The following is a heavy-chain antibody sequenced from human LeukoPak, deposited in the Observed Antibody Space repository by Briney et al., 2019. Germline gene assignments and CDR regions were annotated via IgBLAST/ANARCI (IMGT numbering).Heavy chain of an antibody. Sequence: PGGSLRLSCAASGFTFSSYWMSWVRQAPGKGLEWVANIKQDGSEKYYVDSVKGRFTISRDNAKNSLYLQMNSLRAEDTAVYYCARDGGRGAVGFVYAFDIWGQGTMVTVSS. D-gene: IGHD3-16*01. J-gene: IGHJ3*02. CDR3: ARDGGRGAVGFVYAFDI. CDR1: GFTFSSYW. V-gene: IGHV3-7*01. CDR2: IKQDGSEK.